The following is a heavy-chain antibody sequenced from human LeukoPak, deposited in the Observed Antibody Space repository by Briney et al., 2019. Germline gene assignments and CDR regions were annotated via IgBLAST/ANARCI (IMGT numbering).Heavy chain of an antibody. CDR1: GYSFTSYW. J-gene: IGHJ4*01. Sequence: GESLKISCKGSGYSFTSYWIGWVRQMPGKGLEWMGIIYPGDSDTRYSPSFQGQVXISADKSISTAYLQWSSLKASDTPIYYCAXXXXXXXXXDXXGXXXLVTVSS. V-gene: IGHV5-51*01. CDR3: AXXXXXXXXXDX. CDR2: IYPGDSDT.